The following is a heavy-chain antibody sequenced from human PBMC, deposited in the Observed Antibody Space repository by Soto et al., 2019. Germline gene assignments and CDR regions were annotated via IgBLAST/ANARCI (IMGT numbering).Heavy chain of an antibody. Sequence: PSETLSLTCAVSGGSISSSNWSSWVRQPPGKGLEWIGEIYHSGSTNYNPSLMRRVTISVDKSKNQLTLKLSAVTAADTAVYYCARDPGGYDIYWGQGTLVTVSS. CDR3: ARDPGGYDIY. J-gene: IGHJ4*02. CDR1: GGSISSSNW. D-gene: IGHD5-12*01. CDR2: IYHSGST. V-gene: IGHV4-4*02.